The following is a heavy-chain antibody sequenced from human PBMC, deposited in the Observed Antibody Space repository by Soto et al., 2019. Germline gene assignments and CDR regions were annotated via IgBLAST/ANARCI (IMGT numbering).Heavy chain of an antibody. J-gene: IGHJ4*02. CDR2: IYYSGST. CDR3: AREGYYYDSSGPYPDY. Sequence: SETLSLTCTVSGGSISSGGYYWSWIRQPPGRGLEWIGYIYYSGSTYYNPSLESRVTISVDTSKNQFSLKLSSVTAADTAVCYCAREGYYYDSSGPYPDYWGQGTLVTVSS. D-gene: IGHD3-22*01. CDR1: GGSISSGGYY. V-gene: IGHV4-30-4*01.